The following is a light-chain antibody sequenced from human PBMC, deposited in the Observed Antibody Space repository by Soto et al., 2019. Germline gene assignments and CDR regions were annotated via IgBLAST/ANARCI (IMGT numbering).Light chain of an antibody. CDR2: EVT. Sequence: QSGLRQPASVSGSPGQTIAISCTGTSTDVGGYNAVSWYQHHPGKAPKLIIYEVTHRPSGVSDRFSASKSGNTASLTISGLQAEDEADYYCNSFRVSHLYVFGTGTKVTVL. CDR3: NSFRVSHLYV. CDR1: STDVGGYNA. J-gene: IGLJ1*01. V-gene: IGLV2-14*01.